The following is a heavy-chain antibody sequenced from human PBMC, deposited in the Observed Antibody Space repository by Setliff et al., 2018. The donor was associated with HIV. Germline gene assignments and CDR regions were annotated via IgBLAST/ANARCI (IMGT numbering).Heavy chain of an antibody. CDR1: GYTFTSYG. V-gene: IGHV1-18*01. Sequence: ASVKVSCKASGYTFTSYGISWVRQAPGQGLEWMGWISAYSGNTNYAQKLKGRVTMTTDTSTSTAYMELRSLRSDDTAVYYCARFELYYSFWRGLGDACDIWGQGTMVTVSS. CDR2: ISAYSGNT. D-gene: IGHD3-3*01. J-gene: IGHJ3*02. CDR3: ARFELYYSFWRGLGDACDI.